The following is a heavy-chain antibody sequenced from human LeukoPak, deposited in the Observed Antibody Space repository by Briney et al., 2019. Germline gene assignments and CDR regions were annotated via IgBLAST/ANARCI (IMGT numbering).Heavy chain of an antibody. D-gene: IGHD2-2*01. CDR2: INHSGST. CDR3: ARDEVVPAAINWFDP. CDR1: GXXXXGYY. Sequence: YGXXXXGYYWSWIRQPPGKGLEWIGEINHSGSTNYNPSLKSRVTISVDTSKNQFSLKLSSVTAADTAVYYCARDEVVPAAINWFDPWGQGTLVTVSS. V-gene: IGHV4-34*01. J-gene: IGHJ5*02.